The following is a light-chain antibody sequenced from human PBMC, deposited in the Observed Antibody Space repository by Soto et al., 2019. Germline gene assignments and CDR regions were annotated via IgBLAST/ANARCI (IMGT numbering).Light chain of an antibody. Sequence: IQLTQSPSSLSASVGDRVTITCRASQGISSYLAWYQQKPGKAPKLLIHAASTLQSGVPSRFSGSGSGTDFTPTISSLQPEDFATYYCQQLNSYPLTLGGGTKVDIK. J-gene: IGKJ4*01. V-gene: IGKV1-9*01. CDR2: AAS. CDR3: QQLNSYPLT. CDR1: QGISSY.